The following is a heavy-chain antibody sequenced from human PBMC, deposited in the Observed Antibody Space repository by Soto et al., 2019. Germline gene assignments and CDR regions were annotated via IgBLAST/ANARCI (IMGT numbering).Heavy chain of an antibody. D-gene: IGHD3-10*01. V-gene: IGHV3-30*18. CDR1: GFTLSSYG. CDR3: VKPTEFVLPASGMDV. CDR2: ISYDGSNK. Sequence: QVQLVESGGGVVQPGRSLRLSCVASGFTLSSYGMHWVRQAPGKGLEWVAVISYDGSNKFYADSVKGRFTVSRDNSKNTVYLQMNSLRPEDTAVYSCVKPTEFVLPASGMDVWGQGTTVTVSS. J-gene: IGHJ6*02.